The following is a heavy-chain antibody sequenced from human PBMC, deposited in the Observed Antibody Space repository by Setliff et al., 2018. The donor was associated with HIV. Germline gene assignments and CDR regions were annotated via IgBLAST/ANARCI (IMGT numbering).Heavy chain of an antibody. CDR1: GGSTNRGSFY. Sequence: PSETLSLTCTVSGGSTNRGSFYWSWIRQPAGKGLEWIGHIYASGATNCNPSLKSRVTMSVDTSKNQFSLKLSSVTAADTAVYYCARGSYYDSSGHTLVDFQHWGQGTLVTVSS. D-gene: IGHD3-22*01. CDR2: IYASGAT. J-gene: IGHJ1*01. V-gene: IGHV4-61*10. CDR3: ARGSYYDSSGHTLVDFQH.